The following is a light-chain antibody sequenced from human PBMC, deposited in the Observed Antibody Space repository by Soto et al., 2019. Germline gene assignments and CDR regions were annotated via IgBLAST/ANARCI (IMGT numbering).Light chain of an antibody. CDR1: QDIRGD. J-gene: IGKJ1*01. V-gene: IGKV1-6*01. CDR3: LQDRNYPRT. CDR2: GAS. Sequence: AIQMTQSPSSLSASVGDRVTMTCRASQDIRGDLGWYQQKPGKAPKALIYGASNLQSGVPSRFSGSGFGTDFTLTISSLQPEDFATYYCLQDRNYPRTFGQGTKVESK.